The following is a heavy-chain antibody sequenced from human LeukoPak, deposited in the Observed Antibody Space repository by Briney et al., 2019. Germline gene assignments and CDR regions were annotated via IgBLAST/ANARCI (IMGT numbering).Heavy chain of an antibody. D-gene: IGHD3-16*01. CDR3: ARVIGSYGDSAY. CDR2: ISSTSSAI. J-gene: IGHJ4*02. CDR1: GFTFSSYS. Sequence: GGSLRPSCAASGFTFSSYSMNWVRQAPGKGLEWLSYISSTSSAIYYADSLKGRFTISRDNAKNSLYLQMDSLRAEDTAVYYCARVIGSYGDSAYWGQGTLVTVSS. V-gene: IGHV3-48*04.